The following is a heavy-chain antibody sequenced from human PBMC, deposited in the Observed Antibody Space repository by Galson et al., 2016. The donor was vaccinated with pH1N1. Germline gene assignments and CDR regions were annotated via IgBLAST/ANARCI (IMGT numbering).Heavy chain of an antibody. Sequence: PALVKPTQTLTLTCTFSGFSLNSSGMGVGWIRQPPGKALEWLALIYWDDDKRYSPSLRTRLTINKDTSKNQVVLMMTNMDPVDTATYYCAHREVMITNAFDFWGQGTMVTASS. CDR2: IYWDDDK. CDR3: AHREVMITNAFDF. D-gene: IGHD3-16*01. J-gene: IGHJ3*01. CDR1: GFSLNSSGMG. V-gene: IGHV2-5*02.